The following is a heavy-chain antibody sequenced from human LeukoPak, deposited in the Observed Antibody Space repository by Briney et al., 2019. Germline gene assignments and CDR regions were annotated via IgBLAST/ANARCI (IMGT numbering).Heavy chain of an antibody. V-gene: IGHV3-7*01. Sequence: GGSLRLSCAASGFTFSRFYMTWVRQAPGKGLEWVANIKEDGSEKYYVDSVKGRFTISRDNAKNSLYLQMNSLRVEDTAVYYCARGKGTIFGVVSPFDYWGQGTLVTVSS. CDR1: GFTFSRFY. J-gene: IGHJ4*02. D-gene: IGHD3-3*01. CDR3: ARGKGTIFGVVSPFDY. CDR2: IKEDGSEK.